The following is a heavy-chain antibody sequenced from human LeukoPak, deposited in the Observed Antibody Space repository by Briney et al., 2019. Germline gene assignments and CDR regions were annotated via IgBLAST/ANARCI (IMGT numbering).Heavy chain of an antibody. CDR2: IYYSGST. CDR3: ARADVLITFGGVIAYFDY. J-gene: IGHJ4*02. Sequence: PSETLSLTCTVSGGSISSSSYYWGWIRQPPGKGLEWIGSIYYSGSTNYNPSLKSRVTISVDTSKNQFSLKLSSVTAADTAVYYCARADVLITFGGVIAYFDYWGQGTLVTVSS. D-gene: IGHD3-16*02. V-gene: IGHV4-39*07. CDR1: GGSISSSSYY.